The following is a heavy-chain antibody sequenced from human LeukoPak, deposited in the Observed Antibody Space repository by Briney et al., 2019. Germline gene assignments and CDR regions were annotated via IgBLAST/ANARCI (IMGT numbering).Heavy chain of an antibody. J-gene: IGHJ6*02. D-gene: IGHD3-10*01. Sequence: GGSLRLSCAASGFTFSSYGMHWVRQAPGKGLEWVAVIWYDGSNKCYADSVKGRFTISRDNSKNTLYLQMNSLRAEDTAVYYCPGDYGEYYYGMDVWGQGTTVTVSS. CDR3: PGDYGEYYYGMDV. CDR1: GFTFSSYG. CDR2: IWYDGSNK. V-gene: IGHV3-33*01.